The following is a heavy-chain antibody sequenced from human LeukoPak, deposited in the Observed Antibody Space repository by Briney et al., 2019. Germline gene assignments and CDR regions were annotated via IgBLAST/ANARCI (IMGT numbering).Heavy chain of an antibody. V-gene: IGHV1-18*01. Sequence: ASVKVSCKASGYTFTSYGISWVRQAPGQGLEWMGWISAYNGNTNYAQKFQGRVTMTRDTSISTAYMELSRLRSDDTAVYYCARVDSGYSYGLFDYWGQGTLVTVSS. CDR1: GYTFTSYG. CDR2: ISAYNGNT. J-gene: IGHJ4*02. D-gene: IGHD5-18*01. CDR3: ARVDSGYSYGLFDY.